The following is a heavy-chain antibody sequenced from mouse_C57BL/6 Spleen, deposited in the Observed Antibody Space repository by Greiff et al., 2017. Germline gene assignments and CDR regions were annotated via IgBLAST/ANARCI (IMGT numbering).Heavy chain of an antibody. V-gene: IGHV1-52*01. CDR3: ARYSSGPLTYFDY. CDR1: GYTFTSYW. J-gene: IGHJ2*01. Sequence: QVQLQQPGAELVRPGSSVKLSCKASGYTFTSYWMHWVKQRPIQGLEWIGNIDPSDSETHYNQKFKDKATLTVDKTSSTAYMQLSSLTSEDSAVYYCARYSSGPLTYFDYWGQGTTLTVSS. CDR2: IDPSDSET. D-gene: IGHD3-2*02.